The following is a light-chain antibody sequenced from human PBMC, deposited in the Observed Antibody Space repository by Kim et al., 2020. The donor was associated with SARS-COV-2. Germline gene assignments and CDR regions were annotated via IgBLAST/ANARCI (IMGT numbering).Light chain of an antibody. J-gene: IGKJ4*01. CDR2: GES. CDR1: QSVSSN. V-gene: IGKV3-15*01. Sequence: SPGERATLSSRASQSVSSNLAWYQQKPGQAPRLLIYGESTRATGIPARFSGSGSGTDFTLTINSLQSEDFAVYYCQQYNNWTPLTFGGGTKVDIK. CDR3: QQYNNWTPLT.